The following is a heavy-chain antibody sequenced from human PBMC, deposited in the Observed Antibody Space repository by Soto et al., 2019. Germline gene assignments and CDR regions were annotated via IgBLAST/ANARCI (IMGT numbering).Heavy chain of an antibody. Sequence: GGSLRLSCAASGFTFSDYYMSWIRQAPGKGLEWVSYISSSGSTIYYADSVKGRFTISRDNAKNSLYLQMNSLRAEDTAVYYCARGCSGGSCYSFRLDIWGQGTMVTVSS. D-gene: IGHD2-15*01. J-gene: IGHJ3*02. CDR3: ARGCSGGSCYSFRLDI. CDR2: ISSSGSTI. CDR1: GFTFSDYY. V-gene: IGHV3-11*01.